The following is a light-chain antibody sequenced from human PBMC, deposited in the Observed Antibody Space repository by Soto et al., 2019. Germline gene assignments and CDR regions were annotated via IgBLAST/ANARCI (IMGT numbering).Light chain of an antibody. J-gene: IGKJ2*01. CDR3: QHYESSPPSYT. V-gene: IGKV3-20*01. CDR2: DAS. Sequence: EIVLTQSPGTLSLSPGERATLSCRASQSLTSTYLAWYQQKPGQAPRLLIYDASTRATGIPDRFSGSGSGTDFTHTISRLEPEDFAVYYCQHYESSPPSYTFGQGTKLEIK. CDR1: QSLTSTY.